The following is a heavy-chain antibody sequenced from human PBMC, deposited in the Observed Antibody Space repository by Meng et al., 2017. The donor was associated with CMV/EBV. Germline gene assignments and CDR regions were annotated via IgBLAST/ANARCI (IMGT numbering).Heavy chain of an antibody. V-gene: IGHV3-23*01. Sequence: GGSLRLSCAASEFTFSSYAMNWVRQAPGKGLEWVSIISDSGGITYYADSVEGRFTISRDNSKNTLYLQMNSLRAEDTAVYYCAKGRSIEAPGTRYFDFWGQGTLVTVSS. CDR1: EFTFSSYA. CDR2: ISDSGGIT. CDR3: AKGRSIEAPGTRYFDF. D-gene: IGHD6-13*01. J-gene: IGHJ4*02.